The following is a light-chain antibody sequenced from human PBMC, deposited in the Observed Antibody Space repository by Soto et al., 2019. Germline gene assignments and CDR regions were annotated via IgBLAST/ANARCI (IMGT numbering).Light chain of an antibody. CDR3: QQQGT. Sequence: DIVWTQSPGTLSLSPGERATLSSRASRSRSSSYVVWYQQKPGQAPRLLIYAASRRVTGIPDRFSGSGAATEYTLTISGLEPEDFAVYYCQQQGTFGQGTTLAIK. J-gene: IGKJ2*01. CDR1: RSRSSSY. V-gene: IGKV3-20*01. CDR2: AAS.